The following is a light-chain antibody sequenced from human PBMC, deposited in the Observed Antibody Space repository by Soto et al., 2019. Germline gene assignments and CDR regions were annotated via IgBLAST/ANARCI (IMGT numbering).Light chain of an antibody. CDR2: YDS. J-gene: IGLJ2*01. CDR3: QVWDSNSDHPGVV. CDR1: DIGSKS. V-gene: IGLV3-21*04. Sequence: SYELTQPPSVSVAPGKTARITCGGNDIGSKSVHWYQQKPGQAPVLVISYDSDRPSGIPEQFSGSNSGNTATLTISRVDAGDEADYYCQVWDSNSDHPGVVFGGGTKLTVL.